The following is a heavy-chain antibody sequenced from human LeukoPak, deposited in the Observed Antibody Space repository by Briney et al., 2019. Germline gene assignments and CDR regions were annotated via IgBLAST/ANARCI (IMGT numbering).Heavy chain of an antibody. Sequence: SETLSLTCIVSGYSISSNYYWAWIRQPPGKGLEWIGSIYHPVDTSYNPSLKSRITMSVDTSKNQFSLNLSSVTAADTAVYYCARLAAPYYYMDVWGKGTTVTVSS. D-gene: IGHD6-6*01. V-gene: IGHV4-38-2*02. J-gene: IGHJ6*03. CDR2: IYHPVDT. CDR3: ARLAAPYYYMDV. CDR1: GYSISSNYY.